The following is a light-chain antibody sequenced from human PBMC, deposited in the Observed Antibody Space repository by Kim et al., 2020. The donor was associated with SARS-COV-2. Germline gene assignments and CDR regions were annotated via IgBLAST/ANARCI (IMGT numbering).Light chain of an antibody. V-gene: IGKV3-20*01. CDR1: QSVTSNY. CDR2: GAS. CDR3: QQYGSSPGIT. Sequence: PGERATLSCRASQSVTSNYLAWYQQKPGQAPRLLIFGASSRAIGIPDRFTGSGSETDFTLTISRLEPEDFAVYYCQQYGSSPGITFGQGTRL. J-gene: IGKJ5*01.